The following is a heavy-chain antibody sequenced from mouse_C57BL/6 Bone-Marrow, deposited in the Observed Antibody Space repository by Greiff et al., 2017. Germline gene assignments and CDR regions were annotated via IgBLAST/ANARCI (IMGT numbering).Heavy chain of an antibody. D-gene: IGHD1-1*01. J-gene: IGHJ4*01. Sequence: QVQLPQSGPGLVAPSQSLSLTCTVSGFSFTSYALSWVRQPPGKGLEWLGVIWTGGGTNYNSALISRLSISKDKSKSQVFLKMNSLQTDDTARYYCARKDWGSAYAIDYWGQGTSVTVSS. CDR2: IWTGGGT. CDR3: ARKDWGSAYAIDY. CDR1: GFSFTSYA. V-gene: IGHV2-9-1*01.